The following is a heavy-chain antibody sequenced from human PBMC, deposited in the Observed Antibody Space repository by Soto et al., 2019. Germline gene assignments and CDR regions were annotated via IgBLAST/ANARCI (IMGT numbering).Heavy chain of an antibody. CDR2: ISGSGDSP. J-gene: IGHJ6*02. Sequence: EVQLLESGGGLVQPGGSLRLSCEASGFTFSSYAMRWVRQAPGKGLEYVSSISGSGDSPYYADSVKGRFTISRDNSKNTLYLQMNSLRSEDTAVYYCAKERGSSPSCYDMDVWGQGTTVTVSS. CDR3: AKERGSSPSCYDMDV. V-gene: IGHV3-23*01. D-gene: IGHD2-2*01. CDR1: GFTFSSYA.